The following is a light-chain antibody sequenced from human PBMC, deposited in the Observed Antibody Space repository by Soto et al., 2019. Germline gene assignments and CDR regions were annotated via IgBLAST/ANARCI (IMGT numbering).Light chain of an antibody. CDR2: DAS. Sequence: DIQMTQSPSSLSASVGDRVTITCQASQDISNYLNWYQQKPGKAPKLLIYDASNLQTGVPSRFSGSGSGTDFTVTISGLQPEDIATYYCQQYDNLPALTFGGGTNVEIK. J-gene: IGKJ4*02. V-gene: IGKV1-33*01. CDR1: QDISNY. CDR3: QQYDNLPALT.